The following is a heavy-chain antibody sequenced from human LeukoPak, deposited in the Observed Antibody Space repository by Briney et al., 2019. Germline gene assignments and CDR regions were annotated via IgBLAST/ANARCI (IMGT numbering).Heavy chain of an antibody. D-gene: IGHD3-22*01. J-gene: IGHJ1*01. V-gene: IGHV3-7*01. CDR2: IKHDGSEK. CDR1: GFTFSSNW. CDR3: ATYSSLNAREFQR. Sequence: GGSLRLSCAASGFTFSSNWMSWVRQAPGKGLEWVANIKHDGSEKYYVDSVKGRFTISRDNGKNSLYVQMNSLSVEDTAVYYCATYSSLNAREFQRWGQGTLVIVSS.